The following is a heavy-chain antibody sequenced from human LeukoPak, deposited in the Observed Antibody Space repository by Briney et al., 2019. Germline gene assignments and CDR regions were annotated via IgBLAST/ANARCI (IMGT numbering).Heavy chain of an antibody. J-gene: IGHJ4*02. CDR1: ESTFSKAL. Sequence: SLRPSCAISESTFSKALMTWVGHATGKGMEWIGRIKSKAHGGPKDYAAPVKGRFTISGDDSENTVFLQMNSLKIEDTAVYYSTTGRDYWGQGALVTVSS. CDR3: TTGRDY. CDR2: IKSKAHGGPK. V-gene: IGHV3-15*01.